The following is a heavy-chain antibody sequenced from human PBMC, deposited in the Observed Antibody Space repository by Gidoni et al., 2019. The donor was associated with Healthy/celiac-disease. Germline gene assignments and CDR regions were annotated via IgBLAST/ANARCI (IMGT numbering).Heavy chain of an antibody. V-gene: IGHV3-33*01. Sequence: QVQLVESGGGVVQPGRSLRLSCAASGFTFSSYGMHWVRQAPGKGLEWVAVIWYDGSNKYYADSVKGRFTISRDNSKNTLYLQMNSLRAEDTAVYYCAREVLEWLHPRDYYYYMDVWGKGTTVTVSS. J-gene: IGHJ6*03. CDR1: GFTFSSYG. CDR2: IWYDGSNK. D-gene: IGHD3-3*01. CDR3: AREVLEWLHPRDYYYYMDV.